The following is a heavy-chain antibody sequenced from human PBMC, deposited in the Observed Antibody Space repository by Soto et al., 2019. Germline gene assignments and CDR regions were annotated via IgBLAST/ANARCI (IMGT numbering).Heavy chain of an antibody. V-gene: IGHV1-3*01. J-gene: IGHJ4*02. Sequence: GASVKVSCKASGYTFTTYAIHWVRQAPGQRLEWMGWINAGNGKTKYSQKFQDRVTITRDTSATTAYMELSSLTSEDTAVYYCARAGDDCSTTSCYIIDYWGQGTLVTVSS. CDR2: INAGNGKT. CDR3: ARAGDDCSTTSCYIIDY. D-gene: IGHD2-2*02. CDR1: GYTFTTYA.